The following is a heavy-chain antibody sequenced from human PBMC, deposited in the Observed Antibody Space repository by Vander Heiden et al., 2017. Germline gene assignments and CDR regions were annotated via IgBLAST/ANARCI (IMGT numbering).Heavy chain of an antibody. CDR3: TRDPHALDV. CDR2: IAYIGNRR. J-gene: IGHJ3*01. V-gene: IGHV3-48*02. CDR1: GFTFSAYS. Sequence: EVQLVESGGGLVPPGGSLRLSCAASGFTFSAYSMNWVRQAPGKGLEWVSYIAYIGNRRYYADSVEGRFTISRDDAQNSLYLQMNSLRDEDTAVYYCTRDPHALDVWGRGTMVTVSS.